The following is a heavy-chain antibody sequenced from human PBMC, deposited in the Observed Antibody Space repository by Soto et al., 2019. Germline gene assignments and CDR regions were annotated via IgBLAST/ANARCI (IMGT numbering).Heavy chain of an antibody. Sequence: LRLSCAAPGFTFSSYSMNWVRQAPGKGLEWVSSISSSSSYIYYADSVKGRFTISRDNAKNSLYLQMNSLRAEDTAVYYCARVSSHYYYGMDVWGQGTTVTVSS. J-gene: IGHJ6*02. CDR2: ISSSSSYI. D-gene: IGHD2-2*01. CDR3: ARVSSHYYYGMDV. V-gene: IGHV3-21*01. CDR1: GFTFSSYS.